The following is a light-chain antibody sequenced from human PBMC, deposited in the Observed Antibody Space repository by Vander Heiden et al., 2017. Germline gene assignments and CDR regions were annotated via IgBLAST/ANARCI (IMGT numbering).Light chain of an antibody. CDR3: QQSYSTLFT. CDR2: AAS. V-gene: IGKV1-39*01. CDR1: QSISSY. J-gene: IGKJ3*01. Sequence: DIPFTQYPSSQTETVGDRVTITGRASQSISSYLNWYQQKPGKAPKLLIYAASSLQSGVPSRFSGSGSGTDFTLTISSLQPEDFATYYCQQSYSTLFTFGPGTKVDIK.